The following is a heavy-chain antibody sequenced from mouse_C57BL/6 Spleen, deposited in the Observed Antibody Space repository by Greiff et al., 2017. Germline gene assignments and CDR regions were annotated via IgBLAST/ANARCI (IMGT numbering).Heavy chain of an antibody. CDR3: ARGVYYSSSYGYYFGY. D-gene: IGHD1-1*01. Sequence: VQLQQPGAELVKPGASVKLSCKASGYTFTSYWMQWVKQRPGQGLEWIGEIDPSDSYTNYNQKFKGKATLTVDTSSSTAYLQLSSLTYEDAAVYYCARGVYYSSSYGYYFGYRGQATTLTVSS. CDR1: GYTFTSYW. CDR2: IDPSDSYT. J-gene: IGHJ2*01. V-gene: IGHV1-50*01.